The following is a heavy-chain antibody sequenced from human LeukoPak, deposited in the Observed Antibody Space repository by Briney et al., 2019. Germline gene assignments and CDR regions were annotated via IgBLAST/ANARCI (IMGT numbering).Heavy chain of an antibody. CDR1: GYTFTGYY. CDR3: ARDIYGDYLFDY. J-gene: IGHJ4*02. V-gene: IGHV1-2*02. D-gene: IGHD4-17*01. CDR2: INPNSGGT. Sequence: ASVKVSCKASGYTFTGYYMHWVRQAPGQGLEWMGWINPNSGGTNYAQKFQGRVTMTRDTSISTAYMELSRLRSDDTAVYYCARDIYGDYLFDYWGQGTLVTVSS.